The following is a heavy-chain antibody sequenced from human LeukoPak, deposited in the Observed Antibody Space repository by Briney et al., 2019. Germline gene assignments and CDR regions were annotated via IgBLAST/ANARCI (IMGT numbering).Heavy chain of an antibody. J-gene: IGHJ4*02. V-gene: IGHV3-73*01. CDR2: IRSTANGYAT. CDR3: TTDGVGVEGATYDN. Sequence: GCLRSSCAPSGFTFSASALHWVRQASRKGLEWVGRIRSTANGYATAYAASVKGRFTISRDASTNTAYLQMASLKTEDTAVYYCTTDGVGVEGATYDNWGEGTLVSVSS. CDR1: GFTFSASA. D-gene: IGHD1-26*01.